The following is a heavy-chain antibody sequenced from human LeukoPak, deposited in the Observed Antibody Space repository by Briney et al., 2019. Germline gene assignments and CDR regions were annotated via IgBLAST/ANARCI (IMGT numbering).Heavy chain of an antibody. CDR2: VSYDGSNK. D-gene: IGHD4-17*01. J-gene: IGHJ4*02. Sequence: GGSLRLSCAASGFTFSSYGMHWVRQAPGKGLEWVAVVSYDGSNKYYADSVKGRFTISRDNSKNTLYLQMNSLRAEDTAVYYCARSGGVTTTLGYWGQGTLVTVSS. CDR1: GFTFSSYG. V-gene: IGHV3-30*03. CDR3: ARSGGVTTTLGY.